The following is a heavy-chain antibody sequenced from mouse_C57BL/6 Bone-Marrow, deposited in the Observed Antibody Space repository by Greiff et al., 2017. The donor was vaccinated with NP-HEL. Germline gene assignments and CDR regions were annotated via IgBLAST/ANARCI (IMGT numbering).Heavy chain of an antibody. CDR2: IHPADSDN. Sequence: QVQLQQPGADLVKPGASVKVSCKASGYTFTSYWMHWVKQRPGQGLEWMGRIHPADSDNNFTQNFTGKATVKEDKSSSTAYIQLSRLTSEDSEVYYCAILILRYLMDYWGQGTSVTVSS. CDR3: AILILRYLMDY. CDR1: GYTFTSYW. D-gene: IGHD1-1*01. J-gene: IGHJ4*01. V-gene: IGHV1-74*01.